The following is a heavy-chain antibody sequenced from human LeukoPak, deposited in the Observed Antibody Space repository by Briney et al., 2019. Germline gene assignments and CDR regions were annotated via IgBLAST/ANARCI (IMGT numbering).Heavy chain of an antibody. Sequence: GRSLRLSCAASGFTFSSYGMHWVRQAPGQGLEWVAVISYDGSNKYYADSVKGRFTISRDNSKNTLYLQMNSLRAEDTAVYYCAKDSYSGSYLSPPYFDYWGQGTLVTVSS. D-gene: IGHD1-26*01. CDR3: AKDSYSGSYLSPPYFDY. J-gene: IGHJ4*02. CDR2: ISYDGSNK. V-gene: IGHV3-30*18. CDR1: GFTFSSYG.